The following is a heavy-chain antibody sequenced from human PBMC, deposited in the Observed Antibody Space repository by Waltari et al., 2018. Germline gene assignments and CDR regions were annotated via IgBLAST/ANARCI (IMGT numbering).Heavy chain of an antibody. Sequence: QVQLQESGPGLVKPSETLSLTCTVSGYSISSGYYWGWIRQPPGKGLEWIGSIYHSGSTYYNPSLKSRVTISVDTSKNQFSLKLSSVTAADTAVYYCARDLVTDYYYMDVWGKGTTVTISS. CDR2: IYHSGST. CDR3: ARDLVTDYYYMDV. V-gene: IGHV4-38-2*02. J-gene: IGHJ6*03. CDR1: GYSISSGYY. D-gene: IGHD6-13*01.